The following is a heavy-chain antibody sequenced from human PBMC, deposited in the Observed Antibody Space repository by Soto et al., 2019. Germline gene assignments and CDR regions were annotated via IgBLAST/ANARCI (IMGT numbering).Heavy chain of an antibody. J-gene: IGHJ6*02. CDR2: IDPSDSYT. Sequence: PGESLKISCKGSGYSFTSYWISWVRQMPGKGLEWMGRIDPSDSYTNYSPSFQGHVTISADKSISTAYLQWSSLKASDTAMYYCAVRQQLVPPCYYGKDVWGQGTTVTVSS. CDR3: AVRQQLVPPCYYGKDV. V-gene: IGHV5-10-1*01. CDR1: GYSFTSYW. D-gene: IGHD6-13*01.